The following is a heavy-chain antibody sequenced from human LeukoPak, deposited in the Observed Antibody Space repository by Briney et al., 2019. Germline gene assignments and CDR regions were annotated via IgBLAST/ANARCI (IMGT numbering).Heavy chain of an antibody. CDR3: ARSTPLYYYDSSGYYPTYFDY. D-gene: IGHD3-22*01. CDR1: GYTFTSYY. V-gene: IGHV1-46*01. CDR2: INPSGGST. Sequence: GASVKVSCKASGYTFTSYYMHWVRQAPGQGLEWMGIINPSGGSTSYAQKFQGRVTMTRDMSTSTVYMELSSLRSEDTAVYFCARSTPLYYYDSSGYYPTYFDYWGQGTLVTVSS. J-gene: IGHJ4*02.